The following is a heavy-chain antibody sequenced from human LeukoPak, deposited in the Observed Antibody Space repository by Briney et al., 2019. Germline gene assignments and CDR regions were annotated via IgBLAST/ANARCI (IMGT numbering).Heavy chain of an antibody. V-gene: IGHV3-23*01. CDR3: AKLGGSYRFDY. J-gene: IGHJ4*02. Sequence: GGSLRLSCAASGFAFSSYAMSWVRQAPGKGLEWVSAISGSGGSTYYADSVKGRFPISRDNSKNTLYLQMNSLRAEDTAVYYCAKLGGSYRFDYWGQGTLVTVSS. CDR1: GFAFSSYA. CDR2: ISGSGGST. D-gene: IGHD1-26*01.